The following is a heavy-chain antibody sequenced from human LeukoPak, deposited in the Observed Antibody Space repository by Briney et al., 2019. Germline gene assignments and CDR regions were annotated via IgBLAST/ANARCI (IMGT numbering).Heavy chain of an antibody. CDR2: VYYSGNA. D-gene: IGHD1-26*01. CDR1: RGSISTSTYY. J-gene: IGHJ4*02. V-gene: IGHV4-39*06. CDR3: AREVRGSYSIDY. Sequence: SETLSLTCTVSRGSISTSTYYWLWIRQPPGKGLEWIGSVYYSGNAYYTPSLKSRVTISVDPSKNQFPLKLTPMTAADTAVYYCAREVRGSYSIDYWGQGTLVTVSS.